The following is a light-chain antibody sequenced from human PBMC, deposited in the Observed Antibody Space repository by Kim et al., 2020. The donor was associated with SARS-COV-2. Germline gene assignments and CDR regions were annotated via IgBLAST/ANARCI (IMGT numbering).Light chain of an antibody. CDR1: TANIGSNY. J-gene: IGLJ2*01. CDR3: AAWDDSLSGVV. V-gene: IGLV1-47*01. Sequence: GRRVSICCAGSTANIGSNYVYWYQQLPGTAPKLLIYRNNQRPSGVPDRFSGSKSGTSASLAISGLRSEDEADYYCAAWDDSLSGVVFGGGTQLTVL. CDR2: RNN.